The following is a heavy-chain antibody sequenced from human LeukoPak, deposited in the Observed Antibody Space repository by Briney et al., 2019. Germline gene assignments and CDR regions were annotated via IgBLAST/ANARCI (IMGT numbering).Heavy chain of an antibody. CDR3: ARDRLTYYDFWSGYSYGMDV. Sequence: SETLSPTCTVSGGSIGTYSWNWIRQPPGKGLEWIGYIYYSGSTNYNPSLKSRVTISVDTSKNQFSLKLSSVTAADTAVYYCARDRLTYYDFWSGYSYGMDVWGQGTTVTVSS. J-gene: IGHJ6*02. V-gene: IGHV4-59*01. CDR2: IYYSGST. CDR1: GGSIGTYS. D-gene: IGHD3-3*01.